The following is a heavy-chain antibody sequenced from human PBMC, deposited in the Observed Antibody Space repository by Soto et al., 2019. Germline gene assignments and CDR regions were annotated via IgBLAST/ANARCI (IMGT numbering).Heavy chain of an antibody. V-gene: IGHV4-34*01. Sequence: QVQLHQWGAGLLKPSETLSLTCAVYGGYFSGYQWTWIRQTQGKGLEWIGEINNSGNINYKPYRKSRVTILVDTARKQISLKLSSVTAADTAVYYCARGLILWFGELSRRGGYYYYMDVWGKGTTVTVSS. D-gene: IGHD3-10*01. J-gene: IGHJ6*03. CDR2: INNSGNI. CDR1: GGYFSGYQ. CDR3: ARGLILWFGELSRRGGYYYYMDV.